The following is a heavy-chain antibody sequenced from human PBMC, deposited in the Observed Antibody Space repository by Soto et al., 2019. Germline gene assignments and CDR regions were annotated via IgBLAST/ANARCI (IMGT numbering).Heavy chain of an antibody. CDR2: IYYSGST. D-gene: IGHD3-10*01. CDR3: ARVRERRITMVRGVMPLFDY. V-gene: IGHV4-30-4*01. J-gene: IGHJ4*02. CDR1: GGSISSGDYY. Sequence: PSETLSLTCTVSGGSISSGDYYWSWIRQPPGKGLEWIGYIYYSGSTYYNPSLKSRVTISVDTSKNQFSLKLSSVTAADTAVYYCARVRERRITMVRGVMPLFDYWGQGTLVT.